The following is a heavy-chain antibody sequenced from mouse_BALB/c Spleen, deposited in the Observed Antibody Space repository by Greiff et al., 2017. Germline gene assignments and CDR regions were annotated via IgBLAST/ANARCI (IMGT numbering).Heavy chain of an antibody. J-gene: IGHJ4*01. CDR2: ISDGGSYT. D-gene: IGHD2-4*01. Sequence: EVQRVESGGGLVKPGGSLKLSCAASGFTFSDYYMYWVSQTPEKRLEWVATISDGGSYTYYPDSVKGRFTISRDNAKNNLYLQMSSLKSEDTAMCDCAREECDYPYAMDYWGQGTSVTVSS. CDR1: GFTFSDYY. V-gene: IGHV5-4*02. CDR3: AREECDYPYAMDY.